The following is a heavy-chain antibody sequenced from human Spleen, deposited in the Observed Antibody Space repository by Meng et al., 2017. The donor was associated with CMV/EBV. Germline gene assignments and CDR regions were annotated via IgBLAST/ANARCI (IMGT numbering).Heavy chain of an antibody. CDR2: INPNSRGT. J-gene: IGHJ6*02. CDR3: ARESGPMGGNFYYGLDV. D-gene: IGHD3-3*01. Sequence: ASVKVSCKASGYPFTNFYIHWVRQAPGQGLEWMGWINPNSRGTMNAQKFQGRVTMTRDTSISTAYMELSRLRSEDTAVYYCARESGPMGGNFYYGLDVWGQGTTVTVSS. CDR1: GYPFTNFY. V-gene: IGHV1-2*02.